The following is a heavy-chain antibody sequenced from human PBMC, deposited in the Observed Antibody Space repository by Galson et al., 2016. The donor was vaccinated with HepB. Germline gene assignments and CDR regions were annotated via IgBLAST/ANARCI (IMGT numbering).Heavy chain of an antibody. CDR2: ISGNRNYI. CDR3: ARGVTTFPNWFDT. Sequence: SLRLSCAASGFNFSNYSMNWVRQAPGVGLQWVSFISGNRNYIYYADPLKGRFTISRDNAKESLYLHMTNLRVEDTAIYYCARGVTTFPNWFDTWGQGTLVTVSS. V-gene: IGHV3-21*01. J-gene: IGHJ5*02. D-gene: IGHD4-11*01. CDR1: GFNFSNYS.